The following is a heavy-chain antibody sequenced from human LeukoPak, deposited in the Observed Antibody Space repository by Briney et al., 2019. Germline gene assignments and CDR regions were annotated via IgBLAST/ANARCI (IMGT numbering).Heavy chain of an antibody. V-gene: IGHV4-34*01. CDR2: INHSGST. J-gene: IGHJ4*02. D-gene: IGHD6-13*01. Sequence: SETLSPTCAVYGGSFSGYYWSWIRQPPGKGLEWIGEINHSGSTNYNPSLKSRVTISVDTSKNQFSLKLSSVTAADTAVYYCARIAAASPMNDYWGQGTLVTVSS. CDR1: GGSFSGYY. CDR3: ARIAAASPMNDY.